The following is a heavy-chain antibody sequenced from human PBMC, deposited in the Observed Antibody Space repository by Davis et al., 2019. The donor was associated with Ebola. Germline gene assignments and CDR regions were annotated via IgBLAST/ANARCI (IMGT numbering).Heavy chain of an antibody. CDR1: GGTFTSYA. CDR3: ARGGGGDSSGFQSWFDP. Sequence: SVKVSCKASGGTFTSYAISWVRQAPGQRLEWMGGIIPLFGTANYAQKFQDRVTITADESTSTSYMELNSLRSDDTAVYYCARGGGGDSSGFQSWFDPWGQGTLVTVSS. CDR2: IIPLFGTA. V-gene: IGHV1-69*13. D-gene: IGHD3-22*01. J-gene: IGHJ5*02.